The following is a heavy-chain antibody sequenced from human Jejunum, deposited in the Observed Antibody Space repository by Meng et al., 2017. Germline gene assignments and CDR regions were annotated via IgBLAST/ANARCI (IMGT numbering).Heavy chain of an antibody. CDR2: TYYRSEWHN. D-gene: IGHD3-10*01. Sequence: QVQLPQSCPALVTPSQPLSLSCAISGDSVSSNRALWHWVRQSPSRGLEWLGQTYYRSEWHNHYGVSVRGRITINADTSRNHFSLHLDSVTPEDTAVYYCTTWYGEYWGQGTLVTVSS. CDR3: TTWYGEY. J-gene: IGHJ4*02. CDR1: GDSVSSNRAL. V-gene: IGHV6-1*01.